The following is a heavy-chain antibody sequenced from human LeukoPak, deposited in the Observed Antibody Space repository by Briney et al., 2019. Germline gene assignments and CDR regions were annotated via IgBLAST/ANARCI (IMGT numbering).Heavy chain of an antibody. CDR2: INNDGSIT. CDR3: ARGPSVLGAIDN. J-gene: IGHJ4*02. Sequence: PGGSLRLSCAASGFIFSRYWMHWVRQAPGKELVWVSRINNDGSITDSADSVKGRFTIPRDNAKDMLYLQMDSLRVEDTAIYYCARGPSVLGAIDNWGQGTLVAVSS. V-gene: IGHV3-74*01. CDR1: GFIFSRYW. D-gene: IGHD3-10*01.